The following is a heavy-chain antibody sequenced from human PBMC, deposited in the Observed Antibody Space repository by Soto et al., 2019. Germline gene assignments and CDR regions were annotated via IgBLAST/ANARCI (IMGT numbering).Heavy chain of an antibody. CDR2: INHRANT. V-gene: IGHV4-34*01. CDR1: GGSFSGHY. J-gene: IGHJ4*02. Sequence: PSETLSLTCAVYGGSFSGHYWGWIRQSPGKGLEWIGEINHRANTNYNPSLKSRVTLSVDTSKDQFSLHLSSVTAADTAVYYCARVDDYWSQGTPGTVSS. CDR3: ARVDDY.